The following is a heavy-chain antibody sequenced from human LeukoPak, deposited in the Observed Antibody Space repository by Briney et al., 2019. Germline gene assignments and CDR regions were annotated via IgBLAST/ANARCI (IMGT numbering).Heavy chain of an antibody. D-gene: IGHD3-10*01. CDR3: ARLRGNTMVEY. J-gene: IGHJ4*02. V-gene: IGHV3-53*01. CDR1: GGSISSYY. Sequence: ETLSLTCTVSGGSISSYYWSWVRQAPGKGLEWVSLIYNAVTYADSVKGRFTISRDDSKNTLNLQMNSLRADDTAVYYCARLRGNTMVEYWGQGTLVTVSS. CDR2: IYNAVT.